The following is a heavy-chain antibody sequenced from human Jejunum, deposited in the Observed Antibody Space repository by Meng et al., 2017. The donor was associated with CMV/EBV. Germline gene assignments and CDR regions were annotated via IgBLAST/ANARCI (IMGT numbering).Heavy chain of an antibody. J-gene: IGHJ4*02. V-gene: IGHV4-31*03. CDR3: ARVSSGWDYFDY. D-gene: IGHD6-19*01. CDR1: GGSVSSGGYY. Sequence: QVQLQESGPGLVKPSQTLSLTFTVPGGSVSSGGYYWTWIRQHPGKGLEWFGHIYYSGSTFYNPSLKRRVIISIGTSKNQFSLNLRSVTAADTAVYYCARVSSGWDYFDYWGQGTLVTVFS. CDR2: IYYSGST.